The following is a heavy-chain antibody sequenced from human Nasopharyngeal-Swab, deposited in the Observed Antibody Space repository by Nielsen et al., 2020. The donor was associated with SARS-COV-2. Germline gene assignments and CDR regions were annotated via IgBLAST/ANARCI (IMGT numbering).Heavy chain of an antibody. CDR1: GFIFDDYS. CDR3: IKVVDITSRTARAFDI. CDR2: IAWNSVVI. J-gene: IGHJ3*02. V-gene: IGHV3-9*01. D-gene: IGHD5-12*01. Sequence: SLKISCVASGFIFDDYSMHCVRQVPVRALDWVSGIAWNSVVIGYAESVKGQFTISRDNAKNSLYLEMNSLRPEDTALYYCIKVVDITSRTARAFDIWGQGTMVTVSS.